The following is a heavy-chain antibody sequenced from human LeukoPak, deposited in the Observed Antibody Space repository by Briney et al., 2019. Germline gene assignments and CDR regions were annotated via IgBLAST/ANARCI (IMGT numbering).Heavy chain of an antibody. J-gene: IGHJ4*02. CDR3: ARLSYGDYFFDY. D-gene: IGHD4-17*01. V-gene: IGHV3-30*02. CDR1: GFTFSSYG. Sequence: GGSLRLSCAASGFTFSSYGMHWVRQAPGKGLEWVAFIRYDGSNKYYADSVKGRFTISRDNAKNSLYLQMNSLRAEDTAVYYCARLSYGDYFFDYWGQGTLVTVSS. CDR2: IRYDGSNK.